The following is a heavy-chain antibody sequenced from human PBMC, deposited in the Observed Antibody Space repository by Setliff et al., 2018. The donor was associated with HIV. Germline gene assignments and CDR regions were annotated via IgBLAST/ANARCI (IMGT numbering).Heavy chain of an antibody. Sequence: ASVKVSCKASGYTFTSYYMHWVRQAPGQGLEWMGMVYPSDGSTSYAQKFQGRVTMTRDTSTSTIYMELNSLTSEDTAVYYCARDDTAFDIWGQGTMVTVSS. D-gene: IGHD2-2*02. CDR2: VYPSDGST. CDR3: ARDDTAFDI. CDR1: GYTFTSYY. V-gene: IGHV1-46*01. J-gene: IGHJ3*02.